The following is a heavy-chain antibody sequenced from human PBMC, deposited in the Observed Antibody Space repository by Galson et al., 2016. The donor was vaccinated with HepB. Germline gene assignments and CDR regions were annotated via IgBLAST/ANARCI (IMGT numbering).Heavy chain of an antibody. CDR2: IYPDDSDT. Sequence: QSGAEVKKPGESLKISCVTSGFTFTTYWIGWVRQTPGKGLEWLGNIYPDDSDTRYSPSFEGHVIMSADKATNTVYLQWSRLEASDTAMYYCAREDLRGGFDHWGQGTPAIVSS. D-gene: IGHD3-16*01. V-gene: IGHV5-51*03. CDR3: AREDLRGGFDH. CDR1: GFTFTTYW. J-gene: IGHJ4*02.